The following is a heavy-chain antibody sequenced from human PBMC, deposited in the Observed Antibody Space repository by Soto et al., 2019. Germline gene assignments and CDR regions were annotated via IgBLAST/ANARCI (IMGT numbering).Heavy chain of an antibody. Sequence: GGSLRLSCAASVFTVSSNYMSWVRQAPGKGLEWVSVIYSGGSTYYADSVKGRFTISRDNSKNTLYLQMNSLRAEDTAVYYCARDLRGVAAAGTYYYYGMDVWGQGTTVTVSS. CDR1: VFTVSSNY. D-gene: IGHD6-13*01. V-gene: IGHV3-53*01. CDR2: IYSGGST. CDR3: ARDLRGVAAAGTYYYYGMDV. J-gene: IGHJ6*02.